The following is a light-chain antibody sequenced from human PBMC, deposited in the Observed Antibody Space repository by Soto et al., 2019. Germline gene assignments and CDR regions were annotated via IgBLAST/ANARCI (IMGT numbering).Light chain of an antibody. J-gene: IGLJ1*01. CDR2: EVS. V-gene: IGLV2-14*01. CDR3: SSYTIGTTLYV. Sequence: QSVLTQPASVSGSPGQSIIISCTGSDSDVGSYNYVSWYQHHPGKAPKLIIFEVSNRPSGVCNRFSGSKSGNTASLTISGLQAEDEADYYCSSYTIGTTLYVFGTGTQLTVL. CDR1: DSDVGSYNY.